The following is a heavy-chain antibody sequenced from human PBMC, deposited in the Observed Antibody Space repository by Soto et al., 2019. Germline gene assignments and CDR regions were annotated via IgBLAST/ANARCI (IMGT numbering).Heavy chain of an antibody. V-gene: IGHV1-58*01. D-gene: IGHD3-3*01. Sequence: QLVQSGAEVKKPGASVKVSCKASGFTFTSSAVQWVRQARGQRLEWIGWIVVGSGNTNYAQKFQERVTITRDMSTSTAYMELSSLRSEDTAVYYCAADTDYDFWSGYYPAYDYWGQGTLVTVSS. CDR3: AADTDYDFWSGYYPAYDY. CDR1: GFTFTSSA. CDR2: IVVGSGNT. J-gene: IGHJ4*02.